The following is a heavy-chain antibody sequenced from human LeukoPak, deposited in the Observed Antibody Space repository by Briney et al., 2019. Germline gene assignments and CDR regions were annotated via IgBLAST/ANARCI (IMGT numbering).Heavy chain of an antibody. J-gene: IGHJ4*02. V-gene: IGHV3-66*01. D-gene: IGHD3-10*01. Sequence: GGSLRLSCAASGFSFETYSIDWVRQAPGKGLEWVSVIYSGGSTYYADSVKGRFTISRDNSKNTLYLQMNSLRAEDTAVYYCASLYGSGKGADYWGQGTLVTVSS. CDR2: IYSGGST. CDR3: ASLYGSGKGADY. CDR1: GFSFETYS.